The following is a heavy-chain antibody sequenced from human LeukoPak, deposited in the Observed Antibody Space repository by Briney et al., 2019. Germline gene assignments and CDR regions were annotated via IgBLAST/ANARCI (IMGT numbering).Heavy chain of an antibody. CDR1: GFTFSSYG. D-gene: IGHD1-26*01. Sequence: GGSLRLSCAASGFTFSSYGMHWVRQAPGKGLEWVAVISYDGSNKYYADSVKGRFTISRDNSKNTLYLQMNSLRAEDTAVYYCAKSSGVVGATDAIDYWGQGTLVTVSS. V-gene: IGHV3-30*18. CDR2: ISYDGSNK. J-gene: IGHJ4*02. CDR3: AKSSGVVGATDAIDY.